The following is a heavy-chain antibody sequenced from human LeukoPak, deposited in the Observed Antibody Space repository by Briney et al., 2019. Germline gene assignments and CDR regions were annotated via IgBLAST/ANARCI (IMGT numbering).Heavy chain of an antibody. D-gene: IGHD3-22*01. J-gene: IGHJ4*02. CDR2: IYYTGST. Sequence: PSETLSLTCTVSGGSISSSSYYWGWIRQPPGKGLEWIGGIYYTGSTYFNPSLKSQVTISVDTSKNQFSLRLSSLTAADTAVYYCARHGPGYYDSSGYPEYWGQGTLVTVSS. CDR3: ARHGPGYYDSSGYPEY. CDR1: GGSISSSSYY. V-gene: IGHV4-39*01.